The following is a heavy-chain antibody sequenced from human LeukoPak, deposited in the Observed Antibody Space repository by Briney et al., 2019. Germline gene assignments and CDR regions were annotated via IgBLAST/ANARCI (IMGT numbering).Heavy chain of an antibody. CDR1: GFIFSNYG. CDR3: AREWGRIAVAGGPGY. V-gene: IGHV3-33*01. D-gene: IGHD6-19*01. Sequence: PGGSLRLSCEASGFIFSNYGMHWVRQAPGKGLEWLALMWYDGQTKFYADSVKGRFTISRDNSGNTLFLHMTSLRVEDTAVYYCAREWGRIAVAGGPGYWGQGALVTVSS. J-gene: IGHJ4*02. CDR2: MWYDGQTK.